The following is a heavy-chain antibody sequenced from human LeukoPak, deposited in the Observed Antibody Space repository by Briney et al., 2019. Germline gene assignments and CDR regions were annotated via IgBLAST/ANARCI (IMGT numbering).Heavy chain of an antibody. V-gene: IGHV1-2*02. CDR1: GYTFTRYY. CDR3: ARGRYSSGWYDFDY. CDR2: INPYSGDT. J-gene: IGHJ4*02. Sequence: ASLRVSCKASGYTFTRYYMHWVRQAPGQAREWRGWINPYSGDTNYPQKFQGRVTMTRDTSISTAYMELSSLRSDDTAVYYCARGRYSSGWYDFDYGGQGTLVTVS. D-gene: IGHD6-19*01.